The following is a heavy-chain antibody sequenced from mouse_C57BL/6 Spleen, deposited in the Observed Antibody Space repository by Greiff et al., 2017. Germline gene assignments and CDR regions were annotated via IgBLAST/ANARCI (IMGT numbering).Heavy chain of an antibody. J-gene: IGHJ2*01. V-gene: IGHV1-69*01. Sequence: VQLKQSGAELVMPGASVKLSCKASGYTFTSYWMHWVKQRPGQGLEWIGEIDPSDSYTNYNQKFKGKSTLTVDKSSSTAYMQLSSLTSEDSAVYYCARLGYGSSYGFDYWGQGTTLTVSS. CDR1: GYTFTSYW. CDR3: ARLGYGSSYGFDY. CDR2: IDPSDSYT. D-gene: IGHD1-1*01.